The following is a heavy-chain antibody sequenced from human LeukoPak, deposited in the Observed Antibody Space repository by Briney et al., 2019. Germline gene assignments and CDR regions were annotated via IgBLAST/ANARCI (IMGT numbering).Heavy chain of an antibody. CDR1: GLTFSSYS. Sequence: AGGPLTLLCAASGLTFSSYSMRWVRQAPAKGLDWISAMSSSGGSTYSADSVKGRFTISRDHSKNTLYLQMSSLRVEDTAVYYCAKDPYGYNSYYFDYWGQGALGTVSS. J-gene: IGHJ4*02. V-gene: IGHV3-23*01. CDR3: AKDPYGYNSYYFDY. CDR2: MSSSGGST. D-gene: IGHD5-24*01.